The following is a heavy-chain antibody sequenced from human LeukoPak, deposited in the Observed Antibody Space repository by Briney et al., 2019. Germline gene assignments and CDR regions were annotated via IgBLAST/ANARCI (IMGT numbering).Heavy chain of an antibody. CDR3: ARGGGAAADYSYYYMDV. V-gene: IGHV1-18*01. CDR1: GYTFTSYG. J-gene: IGHJ6*03. Sequence: GASVKVSCKASGYTFTSYGITWLRQAPGQGLEWMGWISAYNGNTNYAQKLQGRVTMTTGTSTSTAYMELRSLRSDDTAVYYFARGGGAAADYSYYYMDVWGKGTTVTVSS. CDR2: ISAYNGNT. D-gene: IGHD6-13*01.